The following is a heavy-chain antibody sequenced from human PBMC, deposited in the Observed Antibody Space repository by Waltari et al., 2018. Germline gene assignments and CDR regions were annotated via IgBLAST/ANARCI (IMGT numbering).Heavy chain of an antibody. CDR3: ARKEDSSGYLDY. CDR1: GGSISSYY. J-gene: IGHJ4*02. D-gene: IGHD3-22*01. Sequence: QVQLQESGPGLVKPSETLSLTCTVSGGSISSYYWSWIRQPPGKGLEWSGYIYYSGRTDYNPSLKSRVTISVDTSKNQFSLKLSSVTAADTAVYYCARKEDSSGYLDYWGQGTLVTVSS. CDR2: IYYSGRT. V-gene: IGHV4-59*08.